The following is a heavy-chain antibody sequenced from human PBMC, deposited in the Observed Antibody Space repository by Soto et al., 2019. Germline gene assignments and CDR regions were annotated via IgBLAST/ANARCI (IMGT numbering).Heavy chain of an antibody. V-gene: IGHV3-33*06. CDR1: GFSFSSSG. J-gene: IGHJ4*02. CDR3: AKSAGKGGLAAPIDY. Sequence: GSLRLSCASSGFSFSSSGMLWVRQAPGKGLECVAVIWYDGSNKYYADSVKGRFTISRDNSKNTLFLQMDSLRAEDTAVYYCAKSAGKGGLAAPIDYWGQGSLVTVSS. CDR2: IWYDGSNK. D-gene: IGHD6-13*01.